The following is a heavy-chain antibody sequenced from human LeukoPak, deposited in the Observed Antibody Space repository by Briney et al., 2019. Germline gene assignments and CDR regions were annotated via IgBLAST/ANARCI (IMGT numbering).Heavy chain of an antibody. J-gene: IGHJ4*02. V-gene: IGHV3-21*06. D-gene: IGHD3-22*01. CDR3: ARDPRGPTKYDRSDRDTFDH. CDR2: ISIGSTYI. Sequence: GGSLRLSCAASGITFSRYSMNWVRQAPGKGLEWVSSISIGSTYIYYADSVKGRFIISRDNSKNTVYLQMNSLRPEDMALYYCARDPRGPTKYDRSDRDTFDHWGQGTQVTVSS. CDR1: GITFSRYS.